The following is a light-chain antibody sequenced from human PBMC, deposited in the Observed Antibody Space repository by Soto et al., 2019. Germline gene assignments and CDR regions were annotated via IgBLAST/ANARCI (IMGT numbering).Light chain of an antibody. J-gene: IGLJ2*01. Sequence: QSVLTQPPSVSGAPGQRVTISCTGSSSNIGAGYDVHWYQQLPGTAPKLLIYGNNNRPSGVPDRFSGSKSATSASLAITGLQAEDEADYYCQSFDSSLSGSVFGGGTQPTVL. CDR3: QSFDSSLSGSV. CDR1: SSNIGAGYD. V-gene: IGLV1-40*01. CDR2: GNN.